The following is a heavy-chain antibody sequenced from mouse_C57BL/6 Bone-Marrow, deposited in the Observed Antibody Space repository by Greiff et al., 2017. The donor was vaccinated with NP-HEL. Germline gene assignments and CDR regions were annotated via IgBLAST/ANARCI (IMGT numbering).Heavy chain of an antibody. CDR2: ISGGGGNT. CDR3: ARPYYYGSSFFWYFDV. V-gene: IGHV5-9*01. Sequence: EVMLVESGGGLVKPGGSLKLSCAASGFTFSSYTMSWVRQTPEKRLEWVATISGGGGNTYYPDSVKGRFTISRDNAKNTQYLQMSSLRSEDTALYYAARPYYYGSSFFWYFDVWGTGTTVTVSS. J-gene: IGHJ1*03. D-gene: IGHD1-1*01. CDR1: GFTFSSYT.